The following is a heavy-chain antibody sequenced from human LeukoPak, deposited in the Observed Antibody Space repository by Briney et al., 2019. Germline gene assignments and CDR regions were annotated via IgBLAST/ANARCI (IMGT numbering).Heavy chain of an antibody. CDR1: GYTFTSYG. CDR2: INPNSGGT. Sequence: ASVKVSCKASGYTFTSYGISWVRQAPGQGLEWMGWINPNSGGTNYAQKLQGRVTLTRDTSISTGYMELSSLRSDDTAVYCCALVTAGNWWFDPWGQGTLVTVSS. CDR3: ALVTAGNWWFDP. J-gene: IGHJ5*02. D-gene: IGHD2-21*02. V-gene: IGHV1-2*02.